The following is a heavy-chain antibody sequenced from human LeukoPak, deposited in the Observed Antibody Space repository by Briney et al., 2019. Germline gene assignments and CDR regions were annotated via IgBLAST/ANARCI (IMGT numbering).Heavy chain of an antibody. CDR1: GFPLTDHH. J-gene: IGHJ4*02. Sequence: GGSLRLSCAAYGFPLTDHHMAWVPQAPGKGMERVGRKQTTKPNSSTTEYAASVKGRFTISRDDPKTSLYLQLNSLKTEDTAVYYCVRVVTTSSGWYHFDNWGQGTLVTVSS. CDR2: KQTTKPNSSTT. V-gene: IGHV3-72*01. CDR3: VRVVTTSSGWYHFDN. D-gene: IGHD6-13*01.